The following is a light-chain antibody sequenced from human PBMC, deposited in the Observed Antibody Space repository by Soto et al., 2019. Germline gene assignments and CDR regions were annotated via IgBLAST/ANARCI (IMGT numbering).Light chain of an antibody. V-gene: IGKV3-15*01. J-gene: IGKJ1*01. Sequence: EIVLTQSPGTLSVSPGERATLSCRASQSVSSKLAWYQQKPGQAPRLLFYGASTGATGIPARFSGCGSETEFTLSISSLQSEDFAVYYCQQYNNWPGTFGQGTKVDIK. CDR2: GAS. CDR3: QQYNNWPGT. CDR1: QSVSSK.